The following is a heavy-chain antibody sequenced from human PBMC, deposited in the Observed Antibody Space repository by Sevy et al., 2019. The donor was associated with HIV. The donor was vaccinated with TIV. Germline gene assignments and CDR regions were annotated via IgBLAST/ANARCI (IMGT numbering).Heavy chain of an antibody. V-gene: IGHV3-23*01. J-gene: IGHJ4*02. D-gene: IGHD2-2*01. Sequence: GGSLRLSCAASGFTFSNYVMNWVRQAPGKGLEWVSVISHGGGTTYYADSVKGRFTISRDDSKDTVYLEMNSLRAEDTAVYYCARRYLPSPPPALDYWGQGTLVTVSS. CDR3: ARRYLPSPPPALDY. CDR1: GFTFSNYV. CDR2: ISHGGGTT.